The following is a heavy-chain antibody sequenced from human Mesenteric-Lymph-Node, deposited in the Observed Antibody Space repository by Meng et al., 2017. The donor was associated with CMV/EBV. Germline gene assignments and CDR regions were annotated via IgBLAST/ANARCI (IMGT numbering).Heavy chain of an antibody. V-gene: IGHV1-69*05. CDR1: EYTFTSYD. CDR2: IIPIFGTA. J-gene: IGHJ4*02. CDR3: ARSASLSSSWYVTGDFDY. D-gene: IGHD6-13*01. Sequence: SVKVSCKASEYTFTSYDINWVRQATGQGLEWMGGIIPIFGTANYAQKFQGRVTITTDESTSTAYMELSSLRSEDTAVYYCARSASLSSSWYVTGDFDYWGQGTLVTVSS.